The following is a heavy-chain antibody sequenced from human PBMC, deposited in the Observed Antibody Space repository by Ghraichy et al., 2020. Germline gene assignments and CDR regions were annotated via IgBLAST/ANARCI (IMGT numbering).Heavy chain of an antibody. Sequence: SETLSLTCTVSGGSFTTYYWSWIRQPPGKGLQWIGYAHSSGSAYYNRSLKSRVTISVDTSQNKFSLRVTSLTAADTAVYYCARRHGYSGSMDYWGQGTLVSVSS. D-gene: IGHD5-12*01. J-gene: IGHJ4*02. V-gene: IGHV4-59*01. CDR3: ARRHGYSGSMDY. CDR2: AHSSGSA. CDR1: GGSFTTYY.